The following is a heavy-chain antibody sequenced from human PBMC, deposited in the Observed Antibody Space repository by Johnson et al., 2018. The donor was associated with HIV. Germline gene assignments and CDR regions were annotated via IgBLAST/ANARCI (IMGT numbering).Heavy chain of an antibody. V-gene: IGHV3-66*02. J-gene: IGHJ3*02. Sequence: VQLVESGGGLVQPGGSLRLSCAASGFTFSSYYMDWVRQAPGKGLEWVSVFYGGDGPYYADPVKGRFTISGDNSKNTLYLQMNSLRAEDTAVYYCARVRPGNPHDAFDIWGQGTMVTVSS. CDR1: GFTFSSYY. D-gene: IGHD1-14*01. CDR3: ARVRPGNPHDAFDI. CDR2: FYGGDGP.